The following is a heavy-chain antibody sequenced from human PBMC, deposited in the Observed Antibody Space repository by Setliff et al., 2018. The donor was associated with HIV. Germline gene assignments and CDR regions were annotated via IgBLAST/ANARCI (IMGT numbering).Heavy chain of an antibody. J-gene: IGHJ2*01. CDR3: ARDLIGYCSGGSCNTGLDWYFDL. CDR1: GASISSGSYY. CDR2: IYTGGTT. Sequence: PSETLSLTCTVSGASISSGSYYWTWIRQPAGKGLEWIGYIYTGGTTYYNPSLKSRVTISADTSNNQVSLKLSSVTAADTAVYYCARDLIGYCSGGSCNTGLDWYFDLWGRGTLVTVSS. D-gene: IGHD2-15*01. V-gene: IGHV4-61*09.